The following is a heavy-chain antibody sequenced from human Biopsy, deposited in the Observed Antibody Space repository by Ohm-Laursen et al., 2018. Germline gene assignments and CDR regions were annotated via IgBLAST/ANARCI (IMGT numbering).Heavy chain of an antibody. J-gene: IGHJ4*02. CDR1: GFTFSNFN. V-gene: IGHV3-48*01. Sequence: GSLRLSCAASGFTFSNFNMNRFRQAPGEGLEWVSYISSSSESIYYADSVRGRFTVSRDNAQNSMYLQMNSLRADDTAVYYCATDDYSGDSAYWGQGTLVTVSS. D-gene: IGHD4-23*01. CDR2: ISSSSESI. CDR3: ATDDYSGDSAY.